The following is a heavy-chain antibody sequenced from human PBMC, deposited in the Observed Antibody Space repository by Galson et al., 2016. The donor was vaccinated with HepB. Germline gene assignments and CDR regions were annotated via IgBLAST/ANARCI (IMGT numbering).Heavy chain of an antibody. V-gene: IGHV3-9*01. CDR3: AKLGTQYSYGHYTFDY. J-gene: IGHJ4*02. Sequence: SLRLSCAASGFTFDDYSMHWVRLAPGKGLEWVSTISWDSGSIGYADSVKGRFTISRDNANNSLHLQMHSLRTEDTAFYYCAKLGTQYSYGHYTFDYWGQGTLVTVSS. CDR2: ISWDSGSI. D-gene: IGHD5-18*01. CDR1: GFTFDDYS.